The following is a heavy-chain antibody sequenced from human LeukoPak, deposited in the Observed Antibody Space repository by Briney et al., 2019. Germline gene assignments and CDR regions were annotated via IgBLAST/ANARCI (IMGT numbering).Heavy chain of an antibody. CDR3: AKDRTTIFGVVNPRFDP. CDR2: ISGSGGST. V-gene: IGHV3-23*01. Sequence: GGSLRLSCAASGFTFSSYGMPWVRQAPGKGLEWVSAISGSGGSTYYADSVKGRFTISRDNSKNTLYLQMNSLRAEDTAVYYCAKDRTTIFGVVNPRFDPWGQGTLVTVSS. D-gene: IGHD3-3*01. CDR1: GFTFSSYG. J-gene: IGHJ5*02.